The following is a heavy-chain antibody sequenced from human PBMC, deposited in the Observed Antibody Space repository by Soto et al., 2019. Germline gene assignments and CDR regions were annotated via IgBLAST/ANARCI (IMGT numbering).Heavy chain of an antibody. CDR2: IYYNGTT. D-gene: IGHD3-22*01. CDR1: PDSITSSGYY. Sequence: SETLSLTCTVSPDSITSSGYYWGWIRQTPGKGLEWIGSIYYNGTTYYNPSLKSRVFMSVDTSKDQFSLRLKSVTVADTATFYCVRHEVAVSGAYNMDVWGRGTTVTVSS. J-gene: IGHJ6*02. V-gene: IGHV4-39*01. CDR3: VRHEVAVSGAYNMDV.